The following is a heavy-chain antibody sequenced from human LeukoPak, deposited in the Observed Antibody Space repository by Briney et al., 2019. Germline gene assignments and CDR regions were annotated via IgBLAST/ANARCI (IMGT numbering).Heavy chain of an antibody. CDR3: ARKKDYGDTRDAFDI. J-gene: IGHJ3*02. D-gene: IGHD4-17*01. CDR1: GFTFSTYG. V-gene: IGHV3-30*03. Sequence: GGSLRLSCAASGFTFSTYGMHWVRQAPGKGLEWVAVISYDGTNKNYADSVKGRFTISRDNSKNTLYLQMNSLGAEDTAVYYCARKKDYGDTRDAFDIWGQGTMVTVSS. CDR2: ISYDGTNK.